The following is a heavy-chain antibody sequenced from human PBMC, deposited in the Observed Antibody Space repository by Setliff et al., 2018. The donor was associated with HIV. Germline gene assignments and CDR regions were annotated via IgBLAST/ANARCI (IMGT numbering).Heavy chain of an antibody. D-gene: IGHD1-26*01. CDR2: IIPIFGTA. CDR3: ARSPDPYSGTTDY. J-gene: IGHJ4*02. Sequence: SVKVSCKASGYTFISYVISWVRQAPGQGLEWMGGIIPIFGTANYAQKFQGRVTITADESTSTAYMELSSLRYDDTAIYYCARSPDPYSGTTDYWGQGTLVTVSS. CDR1: GYTFISYV. V-gene: IGHV1-69*13.